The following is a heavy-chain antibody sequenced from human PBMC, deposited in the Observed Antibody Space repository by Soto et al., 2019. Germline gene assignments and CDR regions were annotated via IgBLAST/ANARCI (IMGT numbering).Heavy chain of an antibody. CDR3: ARGRVQWLAADFDY. CDR1: GYTFTSYD. Sequence: QVQLVQSGAEVKKPGASVKVSCKASGYTFTSYDINWVRQATGQGLEWMGWMNPNSGNTGYAQKFQGRVNMTRNTSISTAYMELSSLRSEDTAVYYCARGRVQWLAADFDYWGQGTLVTVSS. CDR2: MNPNSGNT. V-gene: IGHV1-8*01. J-gene: IGHJ4*02. D-gene: IGHD6-19*01.